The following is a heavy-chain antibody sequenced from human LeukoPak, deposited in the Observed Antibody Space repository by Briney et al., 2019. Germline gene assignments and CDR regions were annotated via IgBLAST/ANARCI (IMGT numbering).Heavy chain of an antibody. CDR1: GGSFSAYY. Sequence: SQTLSLTCAVYGGSFSAYYWSWIRQPPGKGMEWIGEIHHSGSTNYNPSLKSRVTISVDTSKNQFSLKLSSVTAADTAVHYCARVSGNYYRIDYWGRGTLVTVST. D-gene: IGHD1-26*01. V-gene: IGHV4-34*01. CDR2: IHHSGST. CDR3: ARVSGNYYRIDY. J-gene: IGHJ4*02.